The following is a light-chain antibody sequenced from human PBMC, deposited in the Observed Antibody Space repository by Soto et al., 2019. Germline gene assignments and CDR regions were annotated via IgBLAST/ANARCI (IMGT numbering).Light chain of an antibody. Sequence: DVQMTQSPSTLSASVGDRVTITCRASLSINNLLAWYQQKPGKAPKFLIYDVSTLEGGVPSRFSGSGSGTEFTLTMSRLQPEDFATYYCQQYDSYPLTFGGGTKVEIK. V-gene: IGKV1-5*01. J-gene: IGKJ4*01. CDR2: DVS. CDR1: LSINNL. CDR3: QQYDSYPLT.